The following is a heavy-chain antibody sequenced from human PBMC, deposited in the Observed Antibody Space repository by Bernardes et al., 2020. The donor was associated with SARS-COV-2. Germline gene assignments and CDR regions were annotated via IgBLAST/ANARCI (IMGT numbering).Heavy chain of an antibody. J-gene: IGHJ4*02. CDR2: INHSGST. D-gene: IGHD3-10*01. V-gene: IGHV4-34*01. CDR3: ARGRYYGN. CDR1: GGSFSGYY. Sequence: SETLSLTCAVYGGSFSGYYWSWIRQPPGKGLEWIGEINHSGSTNYNPSLKSRVTISVDTSKNQFSLKLSSVTAADTAVYYCARGRYYGNWGQGNLVTVSS.